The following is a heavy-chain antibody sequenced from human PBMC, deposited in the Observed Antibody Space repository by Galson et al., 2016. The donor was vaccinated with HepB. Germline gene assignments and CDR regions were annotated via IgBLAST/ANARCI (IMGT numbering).Heavy chain of an antibody. CDR2: ITTSGDTT. D-gene: IGHD2-2*01. CDR1: GFTFSSHA. J-gene: IGHJ4*02. CDR3: ARDGQDCSSASCYLSY. Sequence: SLRLSCAASGFTFSSHAMTWVRRAPGKGLQWVSTITTSGDTTWYAGSVKGRFTISRDRSKNTLYLQMNSLRAEDTAVYYCARDGQDCSSASCYLSYWGQGTLVTVSS. V-gene: IGHV3-23*01.